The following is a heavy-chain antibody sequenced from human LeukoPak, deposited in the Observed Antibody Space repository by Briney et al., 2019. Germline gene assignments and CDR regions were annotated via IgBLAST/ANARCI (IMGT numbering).Heavy chain of an antibody. D-gene: IGHD3-9*01. CDR3: ARGLGFYDILTGYFQVNWFDP. V-gene: IGHV4-39*07. Sequence: SETLSLTCTVSGGSISSSSYYWGWIRQPPGKGLEWIGYIYHSGSTYYNPSLKSRVTISVDRSKNQFSLKLSSVTAADTAVYYCARGLGFYDILTGYFQVNWFDPWGQGTLVTVSS. CDR1: GGSISSSSYY. CDR2: IYHSGST. J-gene: IGHJ5*02.